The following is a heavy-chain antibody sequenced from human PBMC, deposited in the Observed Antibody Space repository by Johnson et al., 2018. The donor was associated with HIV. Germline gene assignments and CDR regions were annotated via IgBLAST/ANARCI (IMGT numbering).Heavy chain of an antibody. D-gene: IGHD6-19*01. CDR3: ARTRAGAFDI. CDR2: ISYDGNNR. J-gene: IGHJ3*02. CDR1: GFTFSSYA. Sequence: QVQLVESGGGVVQPGRSLRLSCAASGFTFSSYAMHWVRQAPGKGLEWVAVISYDGNNRYYADSVKGRFTISRDNSKNTLYLQMNSLRAEDTAVYYCARTRAGAFDIWGQGTMVTVSS. V-gene: IGHV3-30*14.